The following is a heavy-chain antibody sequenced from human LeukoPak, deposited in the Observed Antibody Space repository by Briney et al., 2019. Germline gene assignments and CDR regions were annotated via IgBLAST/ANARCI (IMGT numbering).Heavy chain of an antibody. V-gene: IGHV4-34*01. CDR3: ARMRRCGGETYFDY. Sequence: ESLRLSCAASGLVFTTAWMIWVRQAPGKGLEWIGEINHSGSTNYNPSLKSRVTISVDTSKNQFSLKLSSVTAADTAVYYCARMRRCGGETYFDYWGQGTLVTVSS. CDR2: INHSGST. D-gene: IGHD2-21*01. CDR1: GLVFTTAW. J-gene: IGHJ4*02.